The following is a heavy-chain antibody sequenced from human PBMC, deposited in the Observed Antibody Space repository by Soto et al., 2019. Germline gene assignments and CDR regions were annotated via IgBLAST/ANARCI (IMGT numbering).Heavy chain of an antibody. D-gene: IGHD3-10*01. J-gene: IGHJ6*02. V-gene: IGHV1-69*13. Sequence: SVKVSCKVSGDTFSSYSISWVRQAPGQGLEWMGGIVPIFGTTVYAPRLQGRVTITADGPTSTSYMELSGLRFEDTAIYYCAANSLGGGSQGDVWGQGTTVTVSS. CDR2: IVPIFGTT. CDR3: AANSLGGGSQGDV. CDR1: GDTFSSYS.